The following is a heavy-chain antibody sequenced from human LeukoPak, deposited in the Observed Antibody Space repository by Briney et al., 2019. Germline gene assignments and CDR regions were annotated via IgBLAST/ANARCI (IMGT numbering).Heavy chain of an antibody. CDR2: ISGSGGST. CDR1: GFTFSSYA. D-gene: IGHD3-10*01. CDR3: AKQQHNYYYGSGSYYDY. Sequence: GGSLRLSCAASGFTFSSYAMSWVRQAPGKGLEWVSAISGSGGSTYCADSVKGRFTISRDNSKNTLYLQMNSLRAEDTAVYYCAKQQHNYYYGSGSYYDYWGQGTLVTVSS. V-gene: IGHV3-23*01. J-gene: IGHJ4*02.